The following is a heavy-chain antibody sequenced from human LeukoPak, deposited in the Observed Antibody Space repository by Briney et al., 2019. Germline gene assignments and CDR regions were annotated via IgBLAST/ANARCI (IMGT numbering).Heavy chain of an antibody. J-gene: IGHJ3*02. V-gene: IGHV3-21*01. CDR3: ARYCSSTSCYRAVDI. CDR1: GFTFSSYS. Sequence: GGSLRLSCAASGFTFSSYSMNWVRQAPGKGLEWVSSISSSSSYIYYADSVKGRFTISRDNAKNSPYLQMNSLRAEDTAVYYCARYCSSTSCYRAVDIWGQGTMVTVSS. CDR2: ISSSSSYI. D-gene: IGHD2-2*02.